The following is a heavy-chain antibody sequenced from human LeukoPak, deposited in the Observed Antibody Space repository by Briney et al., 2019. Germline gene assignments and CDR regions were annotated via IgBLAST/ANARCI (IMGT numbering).Heavy chain of an antibody. CDR2: INHSGST. J-gene: IGHJ4*02. Sequence: KPSETLSLTCAVYGGSFSGYYWSWIRQPPRKGLEWIGEINHSGSTNYNPSLKSRVTISVDTSKNQFSLKLSSVTAADTAVYYCARLATSSGYFYRTYSFDYWGQGTLVTVSS. V-gene: IGHV4-34*01. CDR3: ARLATSSGYFYRTYSFDY. CDR1: GGSFSGYY. D-gene: IGHD3-22*01.